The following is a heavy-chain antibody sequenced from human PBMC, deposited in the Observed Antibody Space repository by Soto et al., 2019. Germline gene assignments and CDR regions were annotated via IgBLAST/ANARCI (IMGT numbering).Heavy chain of an antibody. V-gene: IGHV4-39*07. CDR1: GGSISSGGYY. CDR2: INQSGIT. Sequence: PSETLSLTCTVSGGSISSGGYYWSWIRQPPGKGLEWIGEINQSGITNYNPSLKSRVTISEDASKNQFSLKLRSVTAADTAVYYCARGNGIASRPADYWGQGTLVTVSS. CDR3: ARGNGIASRPADY. J-gene: IGHJ4*02. D-gene: IGHD6-13*01.